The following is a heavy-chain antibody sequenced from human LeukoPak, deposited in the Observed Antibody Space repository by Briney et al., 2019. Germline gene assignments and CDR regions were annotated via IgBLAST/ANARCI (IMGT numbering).Heavy chain of an antibody. V-gene: IGHV4-30-4*08. CDR2: IYYSGST. J-gene: IGHJ5*02. CDR1: GGSISSGDYY. CDR3: ARGLVPPYCSSTSCYTSNWFDP. D-gene: IGHD2-2*02. Sequence: SQTLSLTCTVSGGSISSGDYYWSWIRQPPGKGLEWIGYIYYSGSTYYNPSLKSRVTISVDTSKNQFSLKLSSVTAADTAVYYCARGLVPPYCSSTSCYTSNWFDPWGQGTLVTVSS.